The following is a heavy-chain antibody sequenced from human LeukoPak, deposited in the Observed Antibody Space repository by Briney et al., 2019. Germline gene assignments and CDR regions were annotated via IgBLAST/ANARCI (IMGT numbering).Heavy chain of an antibody. CDR1: GGSFSGYY. Sequence: SETLSLTCADYGGSFSGYYWSWIRQPPGKGLEWIGEINHSGSTNYNPSLKSRVTISVDTSKNQFSLKLSSVTAADTAVYYCASGGYCSSTSCYNNWFDPWGQGTLVTVSS. J-gene: IGHJ5*02. CDR3: ASGGYCSSTSCYNNWFDP. D-gene: IGHD2-2*02. V-gene: IGHV4-34*01. CDR2: INHSGST.